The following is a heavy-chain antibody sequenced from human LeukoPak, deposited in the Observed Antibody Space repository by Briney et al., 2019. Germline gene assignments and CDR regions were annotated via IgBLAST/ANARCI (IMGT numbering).Heavy chain of an antibody. CDR3: AKGGQQLVDAFDI. CDR1: GFTFDDYA. CDR2: ISWNSGSI. J-gene: IGHJ3*02. V-gene: IGHV3-9*03. Sequence: PGGSLRLSCAASGFTFDDYAMHWVRQAPGKGLEWVSGISWNSGSIGYADSVKGRFTISRDNAKNSLYLQMNSLRAEDMALYYCAKGGQQLVDAFDIWGQGTMVTVSS. D-gene: IGHD6-13*01.